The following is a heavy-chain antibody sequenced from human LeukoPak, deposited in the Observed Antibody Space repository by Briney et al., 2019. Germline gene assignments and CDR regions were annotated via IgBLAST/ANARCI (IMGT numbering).Heavy chain of an antibody. D-gene: IGHD1-26*01. Sequence: SETLSLTCTVSGVSISSYYWSWIRQPPGKGLEWIGYIYYSGSTNYNPSLKSRVTISVDTSKNQFSLKLSSVTAADTAVYYCARDLLSGSLDYWGQGTLVTVSS. CDR2: IYYSGST. CDR3: ARDLLSGSLDY. V-gene: IGHV4-59*01. J-gene: IGHJ4*02. CDR1: GVSISSYY.